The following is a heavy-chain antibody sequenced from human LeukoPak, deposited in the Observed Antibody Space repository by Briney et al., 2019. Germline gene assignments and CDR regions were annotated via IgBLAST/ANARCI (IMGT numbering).Heavy chain of an antibody. CDR1: GGSFSGYY. V-gene: IGHV4-34*01. J-gene: IGHJ4*02. CDR3: ARGLASGYPPIPFDY. D-gene: IGHD3-3*01. CDR2: INHSGST. Sequence: PSETLSLTCAVYGGSFSGYYWSWIRQPPGKGLEWIGEINHSGSTNYNSSLKSRVTISVDTSKNEFSLNLTSVTAADTAIYYCARGLASGYPPIPFDYWGQGTLATVSS.